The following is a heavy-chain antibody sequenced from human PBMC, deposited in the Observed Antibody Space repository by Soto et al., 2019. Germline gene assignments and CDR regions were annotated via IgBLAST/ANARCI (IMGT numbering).Heavy chain of an antibody. CDR3: ARDGRFGELHYGMDV. CDR2: ISYDGSDK. CDR1: GFTFSGYD. D-gene: IGHD3-10*01. Sequence: VQLVESGGGVVQPGRSLRLSCAASGFTFSGYDMHWVRQAPGKGLEWLSLISYDGSDKHYADSVKGRFTISRDNSKDRLHLQMNSLRDEDTAVYFCARDGRFGELHYGMDVWGQGTTVTVSS. J-gene: IGHJ6*02. V-gene: IGHV3-30-3*01.